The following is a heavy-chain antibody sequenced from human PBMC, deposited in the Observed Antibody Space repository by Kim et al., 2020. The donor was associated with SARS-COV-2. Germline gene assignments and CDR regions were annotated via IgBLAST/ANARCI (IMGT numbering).Heavy chain of an antibody. CDR1: GYTFINSG. Sequence: ASVKVSCKASGYTFINSGISWVRQAPGQGFEWMGWISAYNGNTHYPQKLQGRVTMTTDTSTSTASMELRSLRSDDTAVYYCARDLSVYYLDIWGHGTMVTVSS. CDR2: ISAYNGNT. CDR3: ARDLSVYYLDI. V-gene: IGHV1-18*01. J-gene: IGHJ3*02. D-gene: IGHD3-22*01.